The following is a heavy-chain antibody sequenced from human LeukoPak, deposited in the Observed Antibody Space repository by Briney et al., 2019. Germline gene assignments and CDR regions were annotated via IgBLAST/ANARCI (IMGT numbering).Heavy chain of an antibody. CDR1: GFTFSSYS. CDR3: ARGGTANRMFRYFDL. D-gene: IGHD1-14*01. CDR2: ISSSSSTI. V-gene: IGHV3-48*04. J-gene: IGHJ2*01. Sequence: GSLRLSCAASGFTFSSYSMNWVRQAPGKGLEWVSYISSSSSTIYYADSVKGRFTISRDNAKNSLYLQMNSLRAEDTAVYYCARGGTANRMFRYFDLWGRGTLVTVSS.